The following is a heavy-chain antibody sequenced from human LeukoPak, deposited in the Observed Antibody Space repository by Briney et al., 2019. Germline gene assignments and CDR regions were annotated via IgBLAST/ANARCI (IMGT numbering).Heavy chain of an antibody. CDR3: ASVTYYDSSGYYLGDY. CDR1: GYTFTAYY. Sequence: GASVKVSCKASGYTFTAYYIHWVRQAPGQGLEWMGRINPNSGGTNYAQKFQGRVTITRDTSISTAYMELSRLKSDDTAVYYCASVTYYDSSGYYLGDYWGQGTLVTVSS. V-gene: IGHV1-2*06. J-gene: IGHJ4*02. D-gene: IGHD3-22*01. CDR2: INPNSGGT.